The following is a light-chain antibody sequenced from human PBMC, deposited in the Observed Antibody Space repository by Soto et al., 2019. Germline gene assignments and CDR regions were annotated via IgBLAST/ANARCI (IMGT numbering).Light chain of an antibody. CDR1: LSISDW. J-gene: IGKJ1*01. CDR3: QHYKHYSPRWT. Sequence: DLQMTQSPSTLSAFVGDTITITCRASLSISDWVAWYQQKPGKAPKLLISRASSLPSGVPPRFSGRGSGTEFTLTIRGLQPDDSATYHCQHYKHYSPRWTFGQGTKVEL. V-gene: IGKV1-5*03. CDR2: RAS.